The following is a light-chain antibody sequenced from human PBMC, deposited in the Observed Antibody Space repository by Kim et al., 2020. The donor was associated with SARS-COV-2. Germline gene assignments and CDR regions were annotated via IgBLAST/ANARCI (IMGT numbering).Light chain of an antibody. CDR1: QSISSY. Sequence: ASVRYRVTITCRASQSISSYLKLYQQKPGKAPNLLIYAASSLQSGVPSRFSGSGSGTDFTLTISSLQPEDFATYYCQQSYSNPMNTFGQGTKLEI. CDR3: QQSYSNPMNT. J-gene: IGKJ2*01. V-gene: IGKV1-39*01. CDR2: AAS.